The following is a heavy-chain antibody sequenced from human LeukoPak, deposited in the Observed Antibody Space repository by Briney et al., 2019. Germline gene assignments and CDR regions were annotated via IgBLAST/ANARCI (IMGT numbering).Heavy chain of an antibody. CDR1: GGTFSSYA. CDR2: IIPIFCTP. D-gene: IGHD5-12*01. Sequence: XVKVSCKASGGTFSSYAISWVRQAPGQGIEWMGGIIPIFCTPTSAQTFQGTVTIPPDQSTSTAYMQLSSLRSEDTAVYYCARYRVGYEEGQYYMDVWGKGTTVTVSS. J-gene: IGHJ6*03. V-gene: IGHV1-69*01. CDR3: ARYRVGYEEGQYYMDV.